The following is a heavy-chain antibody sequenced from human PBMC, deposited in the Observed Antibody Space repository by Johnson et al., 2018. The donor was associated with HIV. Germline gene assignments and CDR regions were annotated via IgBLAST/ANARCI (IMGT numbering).Heavy chain of an antibody. Sequence: VQLVESGGGVVQPGGSLRLSCAASGFTVSSNYMSWVRQAPGKGLEWVSVIYSGGSTHYADSVMGRFTISRDNAKNSLYRQMNSLRAEETAVYYCARGGSSTSIDAFDIWGQGTMVTVSS. D-gene: IGHD2-2*01. CDR3: ARGGSSTSIDAFDI. V-gene: IGHV3-66*02. CDR2: IYSGGST. CDR1: GFTVSSNY. J-gene: IGHJ3*02.